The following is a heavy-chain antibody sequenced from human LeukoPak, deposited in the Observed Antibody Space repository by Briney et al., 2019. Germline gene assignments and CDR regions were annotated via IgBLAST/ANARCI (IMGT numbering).Heavy chain of an antibody. D-gene: IGHD3-10*01. Sequence: SETLSLTCTVSGGSISSYYWSWIRQPPGKGLEWIGYIYYTGITKYNPSLKSRVTISVDTSKNQFSLKLSSVTAADTAIYYCARAHHPYGSGAGDFDYWGQGTLVTVSS. CDR3: ARAHHPYGSGAGDFDY. CDR1: GGSISSYY. J-gene: IGHJ4*02. V-gene: IGHV4-59*01. CDR2: IYYTGIT.